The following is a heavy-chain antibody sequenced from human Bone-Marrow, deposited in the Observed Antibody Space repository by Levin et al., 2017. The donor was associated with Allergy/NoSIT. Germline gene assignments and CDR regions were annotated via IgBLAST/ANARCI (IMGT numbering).Heavy chain of an antibody. V-gene: IGHV3-7*01. CDR3: AREDDRSFDF. J-gene: IGHJ4*02. CDR1: GFTFSAYW. CDR2: IKPDGTEK. Sequence: GGSLRLSCAASGFTFSAYWVTWVRQAPGKGLEWVANIKPDGTEKSYADSVKGRFTISRDNARNSLLLQMSSLRADDTAVYYCAREDDRSFDFWGQGTLVTVSS.